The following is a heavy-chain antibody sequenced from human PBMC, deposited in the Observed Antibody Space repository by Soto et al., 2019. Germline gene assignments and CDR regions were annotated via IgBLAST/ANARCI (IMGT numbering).Heavy chain of an antibody. J-gene: IGHJ3*02. CDR3: AKTDCSSTSCYRHDAFDI. CDR1: GFTFSSYA. V-gene: IGHV3-23*01. D-gene: IGHD2-2*01. CDR2: ISGGGGST. Sequence: GGSLRLSCAASGFTFSSYAMSWVRQAPGKGLEWVSAISGGGGSTYYADSVKGRFTISRDNSKNTLYLQMNSLRAEDTAVYYCAKTDCSSTSCYRHDAFDIWGQGTMVTV.